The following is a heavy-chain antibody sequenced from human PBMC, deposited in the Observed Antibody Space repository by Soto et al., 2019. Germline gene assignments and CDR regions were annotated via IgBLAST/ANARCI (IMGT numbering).Heavy chain of an antibody. J-gene: IGHJ3*02. CDR2: IKSKANSYAT. V-gene: IGHV3-73*01. Sequence: PGESLKISCAASGFTFSGSAMHWVRQASGKGLEWVGRIKSKANSYATAYAASVKGRFTISRDDSKNTAHLQMNSLRTEDTAVYYCARPETTRRLTSAFDIWGQGTMVTVSS. CDR3: ARPETTRRLTSAFDI. CDR1: GFTFSGSA. D-gene: IGHD3-16*01.